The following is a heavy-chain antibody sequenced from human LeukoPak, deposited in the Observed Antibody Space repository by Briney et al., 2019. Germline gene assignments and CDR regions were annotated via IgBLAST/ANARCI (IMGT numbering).Heavy chain of an antibody. Sequence: HGGSLRLSCEASGFSVSSNFMSWVRQAPGKGLEWVSVIYSGGTTYNADSVGGRFTISRDNSKNTLYLQMNSLRAEDTAVYYCARDGYGYNYMDVWGKGTTVTVSS. J-gene: IGHJ6*03. CDR1: GFSVSSNF. CDR2: IYSGGTT. D-gene: IGHD5-12*01. CDR3: ARDGYGYNYMDV. V-gene: IGHV3-53*01.